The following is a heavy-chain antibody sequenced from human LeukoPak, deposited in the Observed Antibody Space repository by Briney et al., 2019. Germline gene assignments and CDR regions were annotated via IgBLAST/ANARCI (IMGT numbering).Heavy chain of an antibody. D-gene: IGHD3-3*01. V-gene: IGHV4-39*01. J-gene: IGHJ4*02. CDR3: ARGYYDFWSGYSSFDY. CDR1: GGAISSSSYY. Sequence: SETLSLTCTVSGGAISSSSYYWGWIRQPPGKGLEWIGSIYYSRSTYYNPSLKSRVTISVDTSKNQFSLKLSSVTAADTAVYYCARGYYDFWSGYSSFDYWGQGTLVTVSS. CDR2: IYYSRST.